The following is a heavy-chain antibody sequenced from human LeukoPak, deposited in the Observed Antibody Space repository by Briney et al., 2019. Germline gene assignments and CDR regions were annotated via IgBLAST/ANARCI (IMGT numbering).Heavy chain of an antibody. D-gene: IGHD6-13*01. Sequence: GGSLRLSCAASGFTFSNYSMNWVRQAPGKGLEWVSYVIRSSSTIYYADSVKGRFTISRDNAKNSLYLQMNSLRAEDTAVYYCARERYSSSWTALGTWGQGTLVTVSS. CDR1: GFTFSNYS. CDR2: VIRSSSTI. CDR3: ARERYSSSWTALGT. V-gene: IGHV3-48*01. J-gene: IGHJ5*02.